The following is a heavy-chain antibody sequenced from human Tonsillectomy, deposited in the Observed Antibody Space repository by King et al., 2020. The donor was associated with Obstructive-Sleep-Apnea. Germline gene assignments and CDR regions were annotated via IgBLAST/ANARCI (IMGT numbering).Heavy chain of an antibody. V-gene: IGHV4-4*07. CDR3: ARDPPPAALSYYYYGMDV. D-gene: IGHD6-13*01. J-gene: IGHJ6*02. CDR1: GGSISSYY. CDR2: IYTSGST. Sequence: VQLQESGPGLVKASETLSLTCTVSGGSISSYYWSWIRQPAGKGLEWIGRIYTSGSTNYNPSLKSRVTMSVDTSKNQFSLKLSSVTAADTAVYYCARDPPPAALSYYYYGMDVWGQGTTVTVSS.